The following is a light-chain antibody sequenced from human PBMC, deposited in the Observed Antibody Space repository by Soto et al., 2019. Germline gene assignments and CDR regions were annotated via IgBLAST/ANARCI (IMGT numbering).Light chain of an antibody. CDR1: QSVSSY. CDR3: QQRSNWPPT. Sequence: EIVLTQSPATLSLSPRGRATLSCRASQSVSSYLAWYQQKPGQAPRLLIYDASNRATGIPARFSGSGSGTDFTLTISSLEPEDFAVYYCQQRSNWPPTFGQGTRLENK. CDR2: DAS. J-gene: IGKJ5*01. V-gene: IGKV3-11*01.